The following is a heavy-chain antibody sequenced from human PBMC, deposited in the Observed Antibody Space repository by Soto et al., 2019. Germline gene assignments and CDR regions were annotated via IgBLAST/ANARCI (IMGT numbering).Heavy chain of an antibody. Sequence: EVQLLESGGDLVQPGGSLRLSCAASGFPFSSYAMSWVRQAPGKGLEWVAAIGGTDGKTYYADSVKGRFTISRDNSENTLYLQMSRLRAEDTAVYFCAKGMFSSSPAAAGSFDYWGQGALVTVSS. J-gene: IGHJ4*02. CDR3: AKGMFSSSPAAAGSFDY. V-gene: IGHV3-23*01. CDR1: GFPFSSYA. D-gene: IGHD3-10*01. CDR2: IGGTDGKT.